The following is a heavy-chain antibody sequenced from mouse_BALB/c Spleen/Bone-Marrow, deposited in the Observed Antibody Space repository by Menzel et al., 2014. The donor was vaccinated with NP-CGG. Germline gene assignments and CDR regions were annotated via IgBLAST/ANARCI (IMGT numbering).Heavy chain of an antibody. CDR3: ARDY. Sequence: VLRVELGPELAKPGASVKMSCKASGYTFTDSWIHWIKQRPGQGLEWIGYINPRTGYAEYNQNFKEKATLTVDKSSSTAIMQLSSLTSEDSAVYYCARDYWGQGTTLTVSS. CDR1: GYTFTDSW. CDR2: INPRTGYA. J-gene: IGHJ2*01. V-gene: IGHV1-7*01.